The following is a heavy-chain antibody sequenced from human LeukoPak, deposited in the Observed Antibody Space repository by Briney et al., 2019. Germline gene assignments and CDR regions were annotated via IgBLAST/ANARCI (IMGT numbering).Heavy chain of an antibody. CDR2: IRYDGSNK. J-gene: IGHJ5*02. CDR1: GFTFSSYG. Sequence: GGSLRLSCAASGFTFSSYGMHWVRQAPGKGLEWVAFIRYDGSNKYYADSVKGRFTISRDNSKNTLYLQMNSLRAEDTAVYYCAKLPTPAAGTAFETQTNWFDPWGQGTLVTVSS. CDR3: AKLPTPAAGTAFETQTNWFDP. V-gene: IGHV3-30*02. D-gene: IGHD6-13*01.